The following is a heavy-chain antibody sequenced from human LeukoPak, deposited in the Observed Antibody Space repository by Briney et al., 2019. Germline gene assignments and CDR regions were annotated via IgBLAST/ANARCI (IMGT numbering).Heavy chain of an antibody. V-gene: IGHV3-11*04. D-gene: IGHD2-2*01. J-gene: IGHJ4*02. CDR1: GFTFGDYY. CDR2: ISSSGDTL. Sequence: KPGGSLRLSCAASGFTFGDYYMSWIRQAPGKGLDWVSYISSSGDTLFYAESVRGRFTISKDNAKSTVYLQMNNLRAEDTAVYYCVSFYETYWGRGTLVTVSS. CDR3: VSFYETY.